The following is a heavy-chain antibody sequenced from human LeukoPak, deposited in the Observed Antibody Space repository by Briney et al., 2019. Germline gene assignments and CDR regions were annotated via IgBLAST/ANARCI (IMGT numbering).Heavy chain of an antibody. V-gene: IGHV3-43*01. CDR1: GFTLDDYT. D-gene: IGHD5-18*01. CDR2: ITWDGGTT. Sequence: GGSLGLSCAASGFTLDDYTMHWVRQAPGTGLEWVSLITWDGGTTYYADSVKGRFTISRDRSTNSLYLQMNNLRSEDTALYYCAKDLGSYYSNSYFRGFDSWGQGTLVTVSS. CDR3: AKDLGSYYSNSYFRGFDS. J-gene: IGHJ4*02.